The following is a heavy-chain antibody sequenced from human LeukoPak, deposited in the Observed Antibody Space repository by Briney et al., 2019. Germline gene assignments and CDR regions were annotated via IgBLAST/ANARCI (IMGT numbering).Heavy chain of an antibody. CDR2: IRSKAYGGTT. J-gene: IGHJ6*02. D-gene: IGHD5-18*01. CDR1: GFTFGDYA. Sequence: PGGSLRLSCTASGFTFGDYAMSWFRQAPGKGLEWVGFIRSKAYGGTTEYAASVKGRFTISRDDSKSIAYLHMNSLKTEDTAVYYCTRASYSYGFYGMDVWGQGTTVTVSS. CDR3: TRASYSYGFYGMDV. V-gene: IGHV3-49*03.